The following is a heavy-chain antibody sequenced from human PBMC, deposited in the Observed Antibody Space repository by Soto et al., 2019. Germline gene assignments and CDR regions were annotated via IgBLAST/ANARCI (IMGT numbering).Heavy chain of an antibody. CDR3: AVGNPSKYNWFDL. CDR1: GGTFSNYA. J-gene: IGHJ5*01. CDR2: FNPIFGAP. Sequence: SVKVSCKASGGTFSNYAINWVRQAPGQGLEWMGGFNPIFGAPNYAQKFQGRVTITADESTSTVYMDLSSLRSEDTAVSYCAVGNPSKYNWFDLWGQGTLVTVSS. V-gene: IGHV1-69*13.